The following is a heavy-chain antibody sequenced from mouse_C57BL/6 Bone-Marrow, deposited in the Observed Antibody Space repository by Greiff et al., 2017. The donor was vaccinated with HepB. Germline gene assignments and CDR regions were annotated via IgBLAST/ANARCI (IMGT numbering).Heavy chain of an antibody. V-gene: IGHV2-2*01. Sequence: VQLQQSGPGLVQPSQCLSISCTVSGFSLTSYGVHWVRLSPGKGLEWLGVVWSGGSTDYNAAFISRLIISKDNSKIQVFFKMNSLQADDTAIYYCAPYWADYAMDYWGQGTSVTVSS. CDR3: APYWADYAMDY. CDR2: VWSGGST. D-gene: IGHD2-10*01. CDR1: GFSLTSYG. J-gene: IGHJ4*01.